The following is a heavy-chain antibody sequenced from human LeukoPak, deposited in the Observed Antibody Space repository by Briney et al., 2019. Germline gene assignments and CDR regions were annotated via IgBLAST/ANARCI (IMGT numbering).Heavy chain of an antibody. CDR3: ARDLTNYDILTGYYNVIDY. Sequence: SQTLSLTCAISGDSVSSNSAAWNWIRQSPSSGLEWLGRTYYRSKWYYDYAVSVKSRITINPDTSKNQFSLQLNSVTPEDTAVYYCARDLTNYDILTGYYNVIDYWGQGTLVTVSS. CDR1: GDSVSSNSAA. D-gene: IGHD3-9*01. CDR2: TYYRSKWYY. V-gene: IGHV6-1*01. J-gene: IGHJ4*02.